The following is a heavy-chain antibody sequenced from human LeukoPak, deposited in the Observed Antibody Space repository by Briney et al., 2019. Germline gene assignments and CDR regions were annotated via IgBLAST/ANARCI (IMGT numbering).Heavy chain of an antibody. CDR3: ARVRWKGSGYVPSDRQRRNWFDP. Sequence: SVKVSCKASGGTFSSYAISWVRQAPGQGLEWMGGIIPIFGTANYAQKFQGRVTITADESTSTAYMELSSLRSEDTAVYYCARVRWKGSGYVPSDRQRRNWFDPWGQGTLVTVSS. J-gene: IGHJ5*02. CDR2: IIPIFGTA. CDR1: GGTFSSYA. D-gene: IGHD5-12*01. V-gene: IGHV1-69*01.